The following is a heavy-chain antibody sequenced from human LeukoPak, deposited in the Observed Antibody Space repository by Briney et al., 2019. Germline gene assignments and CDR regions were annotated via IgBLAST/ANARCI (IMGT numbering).Heavy chain of an antibody. CDR2: IKQDGSEK. V-gene: IGHV3-7*01. CDR3: ARDFSGYYDSSGQHYYYMDV. CDR1: GFTFSSYW. Sequence: GGSLRLSCAASGFTFSSYWMSWVRQAPGKGLEWVANIKQDGSEKYYVDSVKGRFTISRDNAKNSLYLQMNSLRAEDTAVYYCARDFSGYYDSSGQHYYYMDVWGKGTTVTVSS. D-gene: IGHD3-22*01. J-gene: IGHJ6*03.